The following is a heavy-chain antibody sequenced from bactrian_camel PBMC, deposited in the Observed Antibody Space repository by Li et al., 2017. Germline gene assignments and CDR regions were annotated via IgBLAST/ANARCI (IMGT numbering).Heavy chain of an antibody. CDR2: INGDGTNT. J-gene: IGHJ6*01. Sequence: HVQLVESGGDSVQAGGSLRLSCGASGFTFSRYYMSWVRQAQGKGLEWVSSINGDGTNTVYLDSVKGRFTISRDNAKNTVYLQIDSLKFEDTALYYCATTGFDFWGQGTQVTVS. CDR3: ATTGFDF. CDR1: GFTFSRYY. V-gene: IGHV3-2*01. D-gene: IGHD5*01.